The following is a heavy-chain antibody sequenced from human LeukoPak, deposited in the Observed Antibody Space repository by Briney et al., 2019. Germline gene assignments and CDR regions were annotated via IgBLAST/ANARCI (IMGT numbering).Heavy chain of an antibody. CDR2: ISGSGANT. Sequence: GGSLRLSCEASGFRFGDFAMSWVRQTPGKGLEWGSGISGSGANTYYAASVKGRFTGSRDNSKNILYLQMFSLRAEDAAVYYCAKVGENVLRIYPHSYYFDSWGQGTLVAVSS. D-gene: IGHD2-15*01. J-gene: IGHJ4*02. CDR3: AKVGENVLRIYPHSYYFDS. V-gene: IGHV3-23*01. CDR1: GFRFGDFA.